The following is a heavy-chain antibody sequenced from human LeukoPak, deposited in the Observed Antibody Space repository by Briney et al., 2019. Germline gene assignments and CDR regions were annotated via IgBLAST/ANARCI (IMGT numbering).Heavy chain of an antibody. CDR3: ARDQPTAFDI. CDR2: ISYDGSNK. V-gene: IGHV3-30*04. J-gene: IGHJ3*02. CDR1: GFTFSSYA. Sequence: GASLRLSCAASGFTFSSYAMNWVRQAPGKGLEWVAIISYDGSNKYYVDSVKGRFSISRDNTKNSLYLHIISATDTDTAMYYCARDQPTAFDIWGQGTMVTVSS.